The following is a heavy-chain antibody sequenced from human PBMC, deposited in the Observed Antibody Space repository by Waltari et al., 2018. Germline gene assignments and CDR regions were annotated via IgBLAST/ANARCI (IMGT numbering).Heavy chain of an antibody. CDR2: INPNSGGT. CDR1: GYTFTGSY. D-gene: IGHD5-18*01. V-gene: IGHV1-2*02. Sequence: QVQLVQSGAEVKKPGASVKVSCKASGYTFTGSYMHWVRQSPGQGLEWMGWINPNSGGTNYAQKFQGRVTMTRDTSISTAYMELSRLRSDDTAVYYCARDGREYSYGFSWFDPWGQGTLVTVSS. CDR3: ARDGREYSYGFSWFDP. J-gene: IGHJ5*02.